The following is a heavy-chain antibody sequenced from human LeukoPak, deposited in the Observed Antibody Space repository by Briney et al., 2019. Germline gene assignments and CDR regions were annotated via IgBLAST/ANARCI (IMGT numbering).Heavy chain of an antibody. CDR2: INPKSDTT. V-gene: IGHV1-46*01. Sequence: GASVNVSCKASGYSLTIYFIHLVRQAPGQGLEWMGIINPKSDTTSYAQKYHGTVNMRRDTSTNTVYMEMSSLRSEDTAVYYCARDQDWNYAFDIWGQGKMVTVSS. CDR1: GYSLTIYF. D-gene: IGHD1-7*01. J-gene: IGHJ3*02. CDR3: ARDQDWNYAFDI.